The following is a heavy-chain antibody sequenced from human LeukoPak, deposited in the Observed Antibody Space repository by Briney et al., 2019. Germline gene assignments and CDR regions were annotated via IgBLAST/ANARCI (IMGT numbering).Heavy chain of an antibody. V-gene: IGHV4-34*12. D-gene: IGHD3-3*01. CDR2: LIHSEGT. CDR1: GGSFSGYY. Sequence: SETLSLTCAVYGGSFSGYYWSWIRQPPGKGRDGLGELIHSEGTNYNPSLKSRVTISLDTSKNQFSLKLSSVTAADTAVYYCARDKGGYYDFWSGYYRDFNWFDPWGQGTLVTVSS. J-gene: IGHJ5*02. CDR3: ARDKGGYYDFWSGYYRDFNWFDP.